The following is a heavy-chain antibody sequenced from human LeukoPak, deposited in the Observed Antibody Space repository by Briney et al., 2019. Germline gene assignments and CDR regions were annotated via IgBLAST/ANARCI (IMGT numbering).Heavy chain of an antibody. Sequence: SETLSLTCTVSGGSISSGSYYWSWIRQPAGKGLEWIGRIYTSGSTNYNPSLKSRVTISVDTSKNQVSLKLSSVTAADTAVYYCARDRARDWFGESLDYWGQGTLVTVSS. V-gene: IGHV4-61*02. J-gene: IGHJ4*02. CDR1: GGSISSGSYY. CDR3: ARDRARDWFGESLDY. CDR2: IYTSGST. D-gene: IGHD3-10*01.